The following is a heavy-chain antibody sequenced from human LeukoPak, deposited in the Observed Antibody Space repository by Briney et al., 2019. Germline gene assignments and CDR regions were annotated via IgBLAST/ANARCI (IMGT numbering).Heavy chain of an antibody. V-gene: IGHV4-61*02. J-gene: IGHJ5*02. CDR2: IYTSGST. CDR3: ARVEGFLGSYNWFDP. D-gene: IGHD7-27*01. Sequence: SQTLSLTCTVSGGSISSGSYYWSWIRQPAGKGLEWIGRIYTSGSTNYNPSLKSRVTISVDTSKNQFSLKLSSVTAADTAVYYCARVEGFLGSYNWFDPWGQGTLVTVSS. CDR1: GGSISSGSYY.